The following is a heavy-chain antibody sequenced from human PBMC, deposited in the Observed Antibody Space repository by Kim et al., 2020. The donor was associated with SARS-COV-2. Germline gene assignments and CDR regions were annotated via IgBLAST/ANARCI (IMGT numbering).Heavy chain of an antibody. CDR1: GGTFSSYA. CDR3: ARDFHCSGGSCYWFDP. Sequence: SVKVSCKASGGTFSSYAISWVRQAPGQGLEWMGRIIPIFGIANYAQKFQGRVTITADKSTSTAYMELSSLRSEDTAVYYCARDFHCSGGSCYWFDPWGQGTLVTVSS. V-gene: IGHV1-69*04. CDR2: IIPIFGIA. J-gene: IGHJ5*02. D-gene: IGHD2-15*01.